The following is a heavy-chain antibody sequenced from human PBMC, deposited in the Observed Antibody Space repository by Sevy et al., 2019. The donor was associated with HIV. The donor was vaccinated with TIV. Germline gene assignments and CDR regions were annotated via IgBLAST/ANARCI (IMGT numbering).Heavy chain of an antibody. V-gene: IGHV3-21*01. J-gene: IGHJ4*02. CDR3: VRDGWNY. D-gene: IGHD2-15*01. Sequence: GGSLRLSCAASGFTFSTSTMNWVRQAPGKGLEWVSLMTSSGSYILYADSVKGRVTNSRDNAKNSVFLQMNSLRVEDTAVYYCVRDGWNYWGQGTLVTVSS. CDR1: GFTFSTST. CDR2: MTSSGSYI.